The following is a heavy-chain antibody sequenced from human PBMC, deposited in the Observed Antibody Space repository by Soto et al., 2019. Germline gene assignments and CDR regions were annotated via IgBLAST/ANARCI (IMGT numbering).Heavy chain of an antibody. CDR1: GFTFSSYA. J-gene: IGHJ4*02. CDR2: ISYDGSNK. V-gene: IGHV3-30-3*01. CDR3: ARDEQDFWSGYYSETDY. D-gene: IGHD3-3*01. Sequence: QVQLVESGGGVVQPGRSLRLSCAASGFTFSSYAMHWVRQAPGKGLEWVAVISYDGSNKYYADSVKGRFTISRDNSKNTLYLQMNSLRAEDTAVYYCARDEQDFWSGYYSETDYWGQGTLVTVSS.